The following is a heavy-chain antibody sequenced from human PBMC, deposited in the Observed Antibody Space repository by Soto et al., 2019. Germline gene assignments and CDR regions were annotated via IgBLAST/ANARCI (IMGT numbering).Heavy chain of an antibody. Sequence: SETLSLTCAVSGGSISSGGYSWSWIRQPPGKGLEWIGYIYHSGSTYYNPSLKSRVTISVDTSISTAYMELSRLRSDDTAVYYCAREVGAGYFDYWGQGTLVTVSS. CDR3: AREVGAGYFDY. CDR1: GGSISSGGYS. D-gene: IGHD1-26*01. V-gene: IGHV4-30-2*01. CDR2: IYHSGST. J-gene: IGHJ4*02.